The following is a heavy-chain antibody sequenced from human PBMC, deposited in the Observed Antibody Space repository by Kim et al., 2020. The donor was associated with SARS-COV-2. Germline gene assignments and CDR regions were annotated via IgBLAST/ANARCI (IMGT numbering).Heavy chain of an antibody. D-gene: IGHD5-12*01. V-gene: IGHV1-69*01. CDR3: ARSRDGYNDAFDI. J-gene: IGHJ3*02. Sequence: YAQKFQGRVTITADESTSTADMELSSLRSEDTAVYYCARSRDGYNDAFDIWGQGTMVTVSS.